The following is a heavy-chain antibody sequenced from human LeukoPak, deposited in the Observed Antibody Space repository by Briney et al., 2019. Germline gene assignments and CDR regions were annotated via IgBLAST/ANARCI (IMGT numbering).Heavy chain of an antibody. J-gene: IGHJ4*02. D-gene: IGHD4-17*01. CDR1: GFTFSSYG. Sequence: GRSLRLSCAASGFTFSSYGMHWVRQAPGKGLECVAVTSYDGSNKYYADSVKGRFTISRDNSKNTLYLQMNSLRAEDTAVYYCAKAGYDYGDYGPLNFDYWGQGTLVTVSS. CDR2: TSYDGSNK. V-gene: IGHV3-30*18. CDR3: AKAGYDYGDYGPLNFDY.